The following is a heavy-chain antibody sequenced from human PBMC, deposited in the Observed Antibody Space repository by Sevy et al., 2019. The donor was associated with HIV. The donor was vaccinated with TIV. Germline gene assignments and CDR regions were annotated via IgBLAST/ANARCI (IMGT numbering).Heavy chain of an antibody. CDR3: AGGRVIFDY. J-gene: IGHJ4*02. CDR1: GYTFTDYY. CDR2: INPNTGVK. Sequence: ASVKVSCKASGYTFTDYYLHWVRQAPGQGLEWMTYINPNTGVKNYAQMFRGRVTMTTDKSINTVYMELTRLTSDDTAVYCCAGGRVIFDYWGQGTLVTVSS. V-gene: IGHV1-2*02.